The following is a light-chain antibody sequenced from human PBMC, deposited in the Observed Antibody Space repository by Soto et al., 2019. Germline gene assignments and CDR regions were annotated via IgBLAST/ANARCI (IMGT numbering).Light chain of an antibody. J-gene: IGKJ2*01. CDR2: VAS. CDR3: QQSYITPYT. Sequence: DIQMTQSPSYLSASVGDRVTITCRASQSISTYLNWYQHKRGKAPKLLIYVASSLQSGVPSRFSGSGSGTDFTLTISNLQPEDFATYYCQQSYITPYTFGQGTKLEIK. CDR1: QSISTY. V-gene: IGKV1-39*01.